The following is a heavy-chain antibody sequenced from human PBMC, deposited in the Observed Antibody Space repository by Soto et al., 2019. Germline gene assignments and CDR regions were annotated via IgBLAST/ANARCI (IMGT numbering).Heavy chain of an antibody. CDR2: ISYDGSNK. Sequence: GGSPGLSCAASGVTFSSYGMHWFRRAPGKGLEWVAVISYDGSNKYYADSVKGRFTFSRDNSKNTLYLQMNSLRPEDTAVYYCAKAGYSGGYFDYWGQRTLVSVSS. CDR3: AKAGYSGGYFDY. CDR1: GVTFSSYG. D-gene: IGHD5-12*01. J-gene: IGHJ4*01. V-gene: IGHV3-30*18.